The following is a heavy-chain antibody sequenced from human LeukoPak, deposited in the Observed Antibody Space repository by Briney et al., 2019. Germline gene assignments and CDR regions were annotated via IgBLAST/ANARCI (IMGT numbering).Heavy chain of an antibody. J-gene: IGHJ4*02. CDR3: TREGILAGVDY. V-gene: IGHV3-21*01. CDR2: ISSSSAYI. Sequence: GGSLRLSCAASEFTFSSYNMNWVRQAPGKGLEWVSSISSSSAYIYYADSVKGRFTISRDNAKNSLYLQMNSLRAEDTAVYYCTREGILAGVDYWGQGTLVTVSS. CDR1: EFTFSSYN. D-gene: IGHD6-13*01.